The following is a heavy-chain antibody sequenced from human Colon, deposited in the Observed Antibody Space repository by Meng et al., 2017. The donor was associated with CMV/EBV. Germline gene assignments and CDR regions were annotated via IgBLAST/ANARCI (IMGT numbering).Heavy chain of an antibody. V-gene: IGHV3-23*01. D-gene: IGHD3-3*01. Sequence: GESLKISCAGSGFTFSNHAMSWVRQAPGKGLEWVSSISGSGTATYYSSSVKGRFTISRDNSKNTLYLQMNSLRAEDTAVYYCAKSTVFFGVAKEGYFDYWGQGTLVTVSS. CDR3: AKSTVFFGVAKEGYFDY. J-gene: IGHJ4*02. CDR2: ISGSGTAT. CDR1: GFTFSNHA.